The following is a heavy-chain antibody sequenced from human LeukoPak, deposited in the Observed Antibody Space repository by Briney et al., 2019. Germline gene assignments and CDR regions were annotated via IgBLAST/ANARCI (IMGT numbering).Heavy chain of an antibody. J-gene: IGHJ4*02. V-gene: IGHV1-69*05. D-gene: IGHD2-15*01. CDR1: GDTFNNYA. CDR3: AREGARGFCSGGSCYSGFDH. Sequence: SVKVSCKAPGDTFNNYAISWVRQAPGQGLEWMGGIIPIFGTGKYAPKFECRVTLTTDDSTNTVYMELHRLTSDDTAVYYCAREGARGFCSGGSCYSGFDHWGQGTLVTVS. CDR2: IIPIFGTG.